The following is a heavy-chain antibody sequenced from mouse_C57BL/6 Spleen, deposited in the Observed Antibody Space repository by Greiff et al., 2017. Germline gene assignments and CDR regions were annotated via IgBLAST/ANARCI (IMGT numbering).Heavy chain of an antibody. CDR2: IDPANGNT. J-gene: IGHJ2*01. CDR1: GFNIKNTY. D-gene: IGHD1-1*01. V-gene: IGHV14-3*01. CDR3: ARSEGYCYGSSYFGY. Sequence: VQLKQSVAELVRPGASVKLSCTASGFNIKNTYMHWVKQRPEQGLEWIGRIDPANGNTKYAPKFQGKATITADTSSNTAYLQLSSLTSEDTAIYYCARSEGYCYGSSYFGYWGQGATLTVSS.